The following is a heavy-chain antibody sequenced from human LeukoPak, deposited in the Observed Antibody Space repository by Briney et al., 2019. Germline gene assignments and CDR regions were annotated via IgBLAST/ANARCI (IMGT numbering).Heavy chain of an antibody. Sequence: SETLSLTCTVSGGSISSSGYYWGLIRQPPGKGLEWLENIYYSGRTHYNPSLKSRVTISVDTSKNQFSLKLNSVTAADTAVYYCARLRGGSGSYYGDYWGQGTLVTVSS. J-gene: IGHJ4*02. V-gene: IGHV4-39*01. D-gene: IGHD3-10*01. CDR3: ARLRGGSGSYYGDY. CDR2: IYYSGRT. CDR1: GGSISSSGYY.